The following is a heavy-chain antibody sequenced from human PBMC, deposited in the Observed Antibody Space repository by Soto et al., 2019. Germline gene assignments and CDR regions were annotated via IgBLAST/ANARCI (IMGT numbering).Heavy chain of an antibody. J-gene: IGHJ4*02. Sequence: QVQLVRSGAEVKKPGASVKVSCKASGYTFINNAMHWVRQAPGQRLEWMGWINGGDGNTKYSQQLQGRVNITRDTSAVSGYMELSSLRSEDTAVYYWARQAYGSGWCGFDYWGQGTLVTVSS. V-gene: IGHV1-3*01. CDR1: GYTFINNA. CDR3: ARQAYGSGWCGFDY. CDR2: INGGDGNT. D-gene: IGHD6-19*01.